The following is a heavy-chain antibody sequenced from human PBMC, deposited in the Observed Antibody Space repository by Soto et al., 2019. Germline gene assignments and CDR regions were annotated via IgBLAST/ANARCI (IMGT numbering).Heavy chain of an antibody. CDR1: GGSISSYY. CDR2: IYYSGST. J-gene: IGHJ4*02. CDR3: ARDRGIAVAGHPPYFDY. Sequence: SETLSLTCNVSGGSISSYYWSWIRQPPGQGLEWIGYIYYSGSTNYIPSLKSRVTISVDTSKNQFSLKLSSVTAADTAVYYCARDRGIAVAGHPPYFDYWGQGTLVTVSS. D-gene: IGHD6-19*01. V-gene: IGHV4-59*01.